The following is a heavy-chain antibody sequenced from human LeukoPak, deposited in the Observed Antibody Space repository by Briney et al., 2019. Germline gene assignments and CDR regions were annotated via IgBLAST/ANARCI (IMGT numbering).Heavy chain of an antibody. Sequence: ASVKISCKASGYSFTGYYMHRVRQAPGQGLEWMGWINPNSGGTNYAQEFQGRVTMTGDTSINTAYMELNRLRSDDTAVYFCATPYHPHSPNYYDSSGYPYWGQGTLVTVSS. CDR1: GYSFTGYY. V-gene: IGHV1-2*02. D-gene: IGHD3-22*01. CDR3: ATPYHPHSPNYYDSSGYPY. J-gene: IGHJ4*02. CDR2: INPNSGGT.